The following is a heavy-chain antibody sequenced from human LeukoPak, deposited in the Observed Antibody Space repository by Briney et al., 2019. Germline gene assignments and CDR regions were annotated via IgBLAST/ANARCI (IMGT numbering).Heavy chain of an antibody. CDR2: INQEGSEK. J-gene: IGHJ4*02. CDR3: ASPYSGYDYDY. V-gene: IGHV3-7*03. D-gene: IGHD5-12*01. Sequence: GGALRLSCAASAFSLKDYNMNWVRQAPGKGLGGVANINQEGSEKHCVDSVKGRFTISRDNAKNSLYLQMNSLRAEDTAVYYCASPYSGYDYDYWGQGTLVTVSS. CDR1: AFSLKDYN.